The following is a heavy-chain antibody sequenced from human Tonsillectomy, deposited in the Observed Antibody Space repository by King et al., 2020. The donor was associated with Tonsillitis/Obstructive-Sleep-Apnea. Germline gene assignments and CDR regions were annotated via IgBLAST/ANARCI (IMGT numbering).Heavy chain of an antibody. CDR1: VASFSGYS. CDR3: ARSTIFGVVITPLYFDY. Sequence: VQLQQWGAGLLKPSETLSLTCAVYVASFSGYSWSWIRQSPGKGLEWIGEINHSGSTNYNPSLKSRVTISVETSKNQFSLNLSSVTAADTAVYYCARSTIFGVVITPLYFDYWGQGTLVTVSS. D-gene: IGHD3-3*01. CDR2: INHSGST. J-gene: IGHJ4*02. V-gene: IGHV4-34*01.